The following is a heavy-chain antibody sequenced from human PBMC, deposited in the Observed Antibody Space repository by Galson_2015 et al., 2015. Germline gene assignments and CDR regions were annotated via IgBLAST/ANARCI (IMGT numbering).Heavy chain of an antibody. D-gene: IGHD6-19*01. J-gene: IGHJ5*02. CDR3: ARDSIAVAYNWFDP. CDR2: ISSSGSTI. V-gene: IGHV3-48*03. CDR1: GFTFSSYE. Sequence: SLRLSCAASGFTFSSYEMNWVRQAPGKGLEWVSYISSSGSTIYYADSVKGRFTISRDNAKNSLYLQMNSLRAEGTAVYYCARDSIAVAYNWFDPWGQGTLVTVSS.